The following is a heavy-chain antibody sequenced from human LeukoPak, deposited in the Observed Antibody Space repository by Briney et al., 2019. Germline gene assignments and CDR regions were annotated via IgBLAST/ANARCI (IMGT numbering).Heavy chain of an antibody. J-gene: IGHJ6*02. V-gene: IGHV3-33*01. Sequence: TGGSLRLSCAVSGFTFSSYGMHWVRQAPGKGLEWVAVIWYDGSNKYYADSVKGRFTISRDNSKNTLYLQMNSLRAEDTAVYYCARDLSQPDFWSGYYSLDYYYGMDVWGQGTTVTVSS. CDR3: ARDLSQPDFWSGYYSLDYYYGMDV. D-gene: IGHD3-3*01. CDR1: GFTFSSYG. CDR2: IWYDGSNK.